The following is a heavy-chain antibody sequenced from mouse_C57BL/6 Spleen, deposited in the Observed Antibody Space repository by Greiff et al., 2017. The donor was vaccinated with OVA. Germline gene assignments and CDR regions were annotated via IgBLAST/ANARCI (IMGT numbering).Heavy chain of an antibody. CDR2: ISYDGSN. V-gene: IGHV3-6*01. CDR3: ARDGLYYFDY. CDR1: GYSITSGYY. J-gene: IGHJ2*01. Sequence: VQLKESGPGLVKPSQSLSLTCSVTGYSITSGYYWNWIRQFPGNKLEWMGYISYDGSNNYNPSLKNRISITRDTSKNQFFLKLNSVTTEDTATYYCARDGLYYFDYWGQGTTLTVSS.